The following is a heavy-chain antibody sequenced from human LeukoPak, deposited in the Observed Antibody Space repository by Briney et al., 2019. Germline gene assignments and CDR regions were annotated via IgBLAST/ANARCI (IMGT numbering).Heavy chain of an antibody. Sequence: GGSLRLSCAASGLTFSSYAMSWVRQAPGKGLEWVSAISGSGGSTYYADSVKGRFTISRDNSKNTLYLQMNSLRAEDTAVYYCAKDYDYVWGSYDYWGQGTLVTVSS. CDR2: ISGSGGST. V-gene: IGHV3-23*01. J-gene: IGHJ4*02. CDR1: GLTFSSYA. D-gene: IGHD3-16*01. CDR3: AKDYDYVWGSYDY.